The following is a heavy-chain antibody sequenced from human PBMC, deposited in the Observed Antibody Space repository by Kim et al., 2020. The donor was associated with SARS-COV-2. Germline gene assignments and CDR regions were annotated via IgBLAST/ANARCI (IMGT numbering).Heavy chain of an antibody. Sequence: ASVKVSCKASGYTFTGHYMHWVRQAPGQGLEWMGWINPNSGGTNYAQKLQGWVTMTRDTSISTAYMELSRLRSDDTAVYYCARGSYDYGDGGYLDHYGM. CDR3: ARGSYDYGDGGYLDHYGM. CDR2: INPNSGGT. CDR1: GYTFTGHY. J-gene: IGHJ6*01. V-gene: IGHV1-2*04. D-gene: IGHD4-17*01.